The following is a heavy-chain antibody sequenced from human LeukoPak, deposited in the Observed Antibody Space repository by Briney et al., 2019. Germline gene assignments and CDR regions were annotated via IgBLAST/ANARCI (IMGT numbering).Heavy chain of an antibody. D-gene: IGHD3-9*01. CDR3: AKWGDYDVLTGYYVSDF. J-gene: IGHJ4*02. CDR2: ISGRSGST. V-gene: IGHV3-23*01. Sequence: GGSLRLSCAASGFLFSNYAMYWVRQAPGKGLEWVSAISGRSGSTYYADSVKGRFTISRDSSKNTLYLQMNSLRADDTAVYYCAKWGDYDVLTGYYVSDFWGQGTLVTVSS. CDR1: GFLFSNYA.